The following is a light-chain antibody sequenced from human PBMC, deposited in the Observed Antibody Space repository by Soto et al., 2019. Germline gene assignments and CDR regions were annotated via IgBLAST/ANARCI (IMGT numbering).Light chain of an antibody. CDR2: DAS. CDR1: QNISNY. Sequence: IVLTQSPATLSLSPGKRATLSCRASQNISNYLIWYQQKPGQAPRLLIYDASSRATGIPDRISGSGSGTDFTLTISRLEPEDFAVYYCQQYGSAPFTFGPGTKVDIK. V-gene: IGKV3-20*01. J-gene: IGKJ3*01. CDR3: QQYGSAPFT.